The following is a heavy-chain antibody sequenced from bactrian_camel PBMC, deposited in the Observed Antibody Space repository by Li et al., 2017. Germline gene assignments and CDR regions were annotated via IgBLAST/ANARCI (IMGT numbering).Heavy chain of an antibody. CDR3: AAGSGVILPLDSKEYGL. CDR1: EYTFRSYC. J-gene: IGHJ4*01. D-gene: IGHD2*01. CDR2: LDMDGTTT. V-gene: IGHV3S26*01. Sequence: HVQLVESGGGSVQAGGSLRLSCAASEYTFRSYCMAWFRQAPGKEREGVATLDMDGTTTNYTDSVKGRFTISRDMSKNTIDLQMSSLKPEDTAMYYCAAGSGVILPLDSKEYGLWGQGTQVTVS.